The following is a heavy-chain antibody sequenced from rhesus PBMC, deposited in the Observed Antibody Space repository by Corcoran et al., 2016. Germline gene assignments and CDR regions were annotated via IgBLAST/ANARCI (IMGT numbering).Heavy chain of an antibody. CDR3: TSGWNIGEYGLGT. D-gene: IGHD1-20*01. V-gene: IGHV4-80*01. J-gene: IGHJ6*01. CDR2: INGDTGAT. CDR1: GASISSYC. Sequence: QVQLQESGPGLVKPSETLSLTCAVSGASISSYCLHWIRQPPCEGLDYIGEINGDTGATYYKPCLKSRVTISKDASKNQFSLKLSSVSAADTAVYYCTSGWNIGEYGLGTWGQGVVVVVSS.